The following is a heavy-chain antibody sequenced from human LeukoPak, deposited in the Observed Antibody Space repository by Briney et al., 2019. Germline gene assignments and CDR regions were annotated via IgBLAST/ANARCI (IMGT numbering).Heavy chain of an antibody. CDR2: SYYSGTT. J-gene: IGHJ4*02. Sequence: SETLSLTCTVSGDSISSSTSYDWGWIRQPPGKGLEWIGSSYYSGTTYYNPSLKSRVTISVDTSKNYFSLKLSSVSAADTAVYYCARQRGYCSGGSCYRTPHFDYWGQGTLVTVSS. CDR1: GDSISSSTSYD. CDR3: ARQRGYCSGGSCYRTPHFDY. D-gene: IGHD2-15*01. V-gene: IGHV4-39*01.